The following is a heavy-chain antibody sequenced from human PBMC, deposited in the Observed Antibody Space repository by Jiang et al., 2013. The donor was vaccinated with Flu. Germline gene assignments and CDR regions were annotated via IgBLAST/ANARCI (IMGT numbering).Heavy chain of an antibody. CDR3: ARESVAGTRFVL. Sequence: KPSETLSLTCSVSGGSIHSYFWSWIRQSPGKRLEWIGYIYYTGSTNYNPSFKSRVTISEDTSKNQFSLKLRSVTAADTAVYYCARESVAGTRFVLWGQGTLVTVSS. CDR2: IYYTGST. D-gene: IGHD6-19*01. J-gene: IGHJ4*02. V-gene: IGHV4-59*01. CDR1: GGSIHSYF.